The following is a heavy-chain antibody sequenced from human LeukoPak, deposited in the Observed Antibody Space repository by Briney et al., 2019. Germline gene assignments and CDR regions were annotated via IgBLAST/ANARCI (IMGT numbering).Heavy chain of an antibody. CDR3: ARSLYFDY. CDR2: MTSGGGTI. CDR1: GFTFSNYE. Sequence: GGSLRLSCEAPGFTFSNYEMNWVRQAPGKGMDWLAYMTSGGGTIYYADSVKGRFTISRDNAKNSLYLQMNSLRAEDTAVYYCARSLYFDYWGQGTQVTVSS. J-gene: IGHJ4*02. V-gene: IGHV3-48*03.